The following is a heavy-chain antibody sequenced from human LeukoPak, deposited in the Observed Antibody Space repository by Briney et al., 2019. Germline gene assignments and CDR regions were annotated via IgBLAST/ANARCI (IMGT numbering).Heavy chain of an antibody. V-gene: IGHV4-34*01. D-gene: IGHD5-12*01. CDR2: INHSGST. CDR3: ARGWSEWLRLYYY. Sequence: SETLSLTCAVYGGSFSGYYWSWIRQPPGKGLEWIGEINHSGSTNHNPSLTSRVTISVDTSKQQSSLKLSSVTAADPAVYYCARGWSEWLRLYYYWGQGTLVTVSS. CDR1: GGSFSGYY. J-gene: IGHJ4*02.